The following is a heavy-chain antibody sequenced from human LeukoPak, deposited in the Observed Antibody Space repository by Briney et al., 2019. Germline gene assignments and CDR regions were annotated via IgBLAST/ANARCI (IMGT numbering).Heavy chain of an antibody. Sequence: GGSLRLSCAASGFTFSGYWMSWVRQAPGKGLEWVANIKQDGSEKYYVDSVKGRFTISRDNAKNSLYLQMNSLRAEDTAVYYCARDLRSSGYYAFDYWGQGTLVTVSS. V-gene: IGHV3-7*01. J-gene: IGHJ4*02. D-gene: IGHD3-22*01. CDR1: GFTFSGYW. CDR3: ARDLRSSGYYAFDY. CDR2: IKQDGSEK.